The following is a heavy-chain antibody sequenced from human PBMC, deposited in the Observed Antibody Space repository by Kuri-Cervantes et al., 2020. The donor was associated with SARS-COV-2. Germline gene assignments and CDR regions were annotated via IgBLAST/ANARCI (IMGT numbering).Heavy chain of an antibody. CDR3: TIDYSNFSY. Sequence: GESLKISCAASGFTFSGSAMHWVRQASGKGLEWVGRIRSKANSYATAYAASVKGRFTISRDDSKNTAYLQMNSLKTEDTAVYYCTIDYSNFSYWGQGTLVTVYS. D-gene: IGHD4-11*01. CDR2: IRSKANSYAT. CDR1: GFTFSGSA. V-gene: IGHV3-73*01. J-gene: IGHJ4*02.